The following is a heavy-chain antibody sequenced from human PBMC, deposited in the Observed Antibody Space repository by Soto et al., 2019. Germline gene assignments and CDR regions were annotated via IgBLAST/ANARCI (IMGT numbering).Heavy chain of an antibody. V-gene: IGHV4-59*01. CDR3: ARAYYYDSSGYFHDAFDI. CDR1: GGSISSYY. D-gene: IGHD3-22*01. CDR2: IYYSGST. J-gene: IGHJ3*02. Sequence: SETLSLTCTVSGGSISSYYWSWIRQPPGKGLEWIGYIYYSGSTNYNPSLKSRVTISVDTSKNQFSLKLSSVTAADTAVYYCARAYYYDSSGYFHDAFDIWGQGTMVTVSS.